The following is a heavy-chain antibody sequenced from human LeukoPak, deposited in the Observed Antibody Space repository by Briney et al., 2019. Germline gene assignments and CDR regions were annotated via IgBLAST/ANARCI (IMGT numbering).Heavy chain of an antibody. V-gene: IGHV3-64*01. D-gene: IGHD3-3*01. CDR1: GFTFSNYT. CDR3: ARSQDFWSGYFDY. Sequence: GGSLIPSCAASGFTFSNYTMYWVRQAPGKGLEYVSGISSNGGSTYYANSVKGRFTISRDNSKNTLYLQMGSLRAVDMAVYYCARSQDFWSGYFDYWGQGTLVTVSS. CDR2: ISSNGGST. J-gene: IGHJ4*02.